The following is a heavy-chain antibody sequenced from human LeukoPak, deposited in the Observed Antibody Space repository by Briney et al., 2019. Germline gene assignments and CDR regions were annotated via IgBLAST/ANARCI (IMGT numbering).Heavy chain of an antibody. D-gene: IGHD3-22*01. CDR1: GFTFSSYW. J-gene: IGHJ4*02. CDR3: AREQEDDAYYYDSSGYLPDY. CDR2: IKQDGSEK. V-gene: IGHV3-7*03. Sequence: PGGSLRLSCAASGFTFSSYWMSWVRQAPGKGLEWVADIKQDGSEKYYVDSVKGRFTISRDNAKNSLYLQMNSLRAEDTAVYYCAREQEDDAYYYDSSGYLPDYWGQGTLVTVSS.